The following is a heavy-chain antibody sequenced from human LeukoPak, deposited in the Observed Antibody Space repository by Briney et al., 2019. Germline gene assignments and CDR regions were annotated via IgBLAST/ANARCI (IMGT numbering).Heavy chain of an antibody. D-gene: IGHD1-26*01. CDR2: GVDGGHT. J-gene: IGHJ4*02. CDR1: GFTLINYA. V-gene: IGHV3-23*01. Sequence: GGSLRLSCAPSGFTLINYAMSGARQGPGKGRGWVSSGVDGGHTYYAAALKGRVRVSRDNSKNTMYLQMNSPSAEDTAVYYCAKMGRYGGSADLRWGQGTLVTVSS. CDR3: AKMGRYGGSADLR.